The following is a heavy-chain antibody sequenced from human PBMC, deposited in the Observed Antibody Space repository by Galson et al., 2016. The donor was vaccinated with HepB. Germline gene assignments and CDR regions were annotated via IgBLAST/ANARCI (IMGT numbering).Heavy chain of an antibody. V-gene: IGHV3-23*01. Sequence: SLRLSCAGSGFTFGTYAMNWVRQTPGKGLEWVSVVSGSGASTHYADSVKGRFTISRDNSKNTLYLQMNSLRAEDTAIYYCAKDLCGSTGCYGGLDYWDQGTLLIVSS. CDR1: GFTFGTYA. J-gene: IGHJ4*02. D-gene: IGHD2-2*01. CDR3: AKDLCGSTGCYGGLDY. CDR2: VSGSGAST.